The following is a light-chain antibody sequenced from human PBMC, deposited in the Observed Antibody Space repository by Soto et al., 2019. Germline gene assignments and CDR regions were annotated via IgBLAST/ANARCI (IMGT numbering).Light chain of an antibody. Sequence: IQLTQSPSSLSASVGDRVTITCRASQGISNFLAWYKQKPGKAPKLLIYAASTLQSGVPSRFSGSGSGAEFTLTISSLQPDDFATYYCQQYNSYSPTTFGQGTKVDIK. CDR3: QQYNSYSPTT. CDR1: QGISNF. CDR2: AAS. J-gene: IGKJ1*01. V-gene: IGKV1-9*01.